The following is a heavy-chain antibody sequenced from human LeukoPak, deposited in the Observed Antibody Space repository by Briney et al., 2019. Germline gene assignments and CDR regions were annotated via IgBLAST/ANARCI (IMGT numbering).Heavy chain of an antibody. CDR2: IYTSGST. V-gene: IGHV4-61*02. J-gene: IGHJ5*02. Sequence: PSETLSLTCTVSGGSISSGSYYWSWIRQPAGKGLEWIGRIYTSGSTNYNPSLKSRVTMSVDTSKNQFSLKLSSVTAADTAVYYCARHLTRGYCSSTSCYGYNWFDPWGQGTLVTVSS. CDR1: GGSISSGSYY. CDR3: ARHLTRGYCSSTSCYGYNWFDP. D-gene: IGHD2-2*01.